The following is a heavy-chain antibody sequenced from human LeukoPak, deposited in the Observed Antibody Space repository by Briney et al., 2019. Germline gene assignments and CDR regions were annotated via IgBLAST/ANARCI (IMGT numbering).Heavy chain of an antibody. V-gene: IGHV3-23*01. CDR3: AELGITMIGGV. J-gene: IGHJ6*04. D-gene: IGHD3-10*02. CDR2: ISPSGEIT. CDR1: GFTFSSHG. Sequence: PEGSLRLSCAASGFTFSSHGMNWVRQAPGKGLEWVSGISPSGEITYYTDSVKGRFTISRDNAKNSLYLQMNSLRAEDTAVYYCAELGITMIGGVWGKGTTVTISS.